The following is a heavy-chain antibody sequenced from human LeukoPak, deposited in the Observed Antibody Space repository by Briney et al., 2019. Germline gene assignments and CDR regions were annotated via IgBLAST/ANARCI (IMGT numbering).Heavy chain of an antibody. CDR2: ISAYNGNT. D-gene: IGHD4/OR15-4a*01. V-gene: IGHV1-18*01. J-gene: IGHJ6*02. CDR3: ARASHSALTYGMDV. CDR1: GYTFTSYG. Sequence: ASVKVSCKASGYTFTSYGISWVRQAPGQGPEWMGWISAYNGNTNYAQKLQGRVTMTTDTSTSTAYMELRSLRSDDTAVYYCARASHSALTYGMDVWGQGTTVTVSS.